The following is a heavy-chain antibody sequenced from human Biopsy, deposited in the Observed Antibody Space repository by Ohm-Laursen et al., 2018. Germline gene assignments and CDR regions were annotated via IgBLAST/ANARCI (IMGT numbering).Heavy chain of an antibody. CDR1: GYTLVELS. J-gene: IGHJ4*02. CDR2: FAPENGKT. V-gene: IGHV1-24*01. Sequence: ASVKVSCKVSGYTLVELSMHWVRQAPGKGLEWMGGFAPENGKTIYAQKFQGRVTMTEDTSTDTAYMELSNLRSEDTAVYYCAGDINNWNVNYWGQGTLVIVSS. D-gene: IGHD1-20*01. CDR3: AGDINNWNVNY.